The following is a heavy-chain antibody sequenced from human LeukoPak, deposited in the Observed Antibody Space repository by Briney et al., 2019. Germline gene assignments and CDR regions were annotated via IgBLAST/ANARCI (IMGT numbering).Heavy chain of an antibody. D-gene: IGHD2-21*01. CDR2: IFPGDSHA. Sequence: PGESLKISCKGSGYSFTSYWIGRVRQVPGKGPGWVGIIFPGDSHARYIPSFQGQVINSVDKSLSTACLQWSSLRASDTAMYYCAISFQSYVEDAFDIWGQGTMVSVSS. V-gene: IGHV5-51*01. J-gene: IGHJ3*02. CDR1: GYSFTSYW. CDR3: AISFQSYVEDAFDI.